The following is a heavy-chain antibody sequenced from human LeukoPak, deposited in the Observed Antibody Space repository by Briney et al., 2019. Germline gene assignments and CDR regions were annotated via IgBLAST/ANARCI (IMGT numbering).Heavy chain of an antibody. D-gene: IGHD2-2*02. V-gene: IGHV5-51*01. CDR2: IYPGDSHT. Sequence: GESLKISCKGSGYSFPNYWIGWVRQMPGKGLEWMGIIYPGDSHTRYSPSSQDQVTISVDKSISTAYLQWSSLKASDTAMYYCARGPYAYTSSATLGSYNWFDPWGQGSLVTVSS. CDR3: ARGPYAYTSSATLGSYNWFDP. CDR1: GYSFPNYW. J-gene: IGHJ5*02.